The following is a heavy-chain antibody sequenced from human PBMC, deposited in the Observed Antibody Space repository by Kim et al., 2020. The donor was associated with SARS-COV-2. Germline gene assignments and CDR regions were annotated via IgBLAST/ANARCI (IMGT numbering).Heavy chain of an antibody. D-gene: IGHD6-19*01. CDR1: GFTLTNYA. CDR3: ARGQGGWPPFYFDY. V-gene: IGHV3-23*01. Sequence: GGSLRLSCAASGFTLTNYAMSWVRQAPGKGLEWVSAIATSGGSTYYSDSVKGRFTISRDNSKNTLYLQMNSLRAEDTAVYYCARGQGGWPPFYFDYWCQGTLVTVSS. J-gene: IGHJ4*02. CDR2: IATSGGST.